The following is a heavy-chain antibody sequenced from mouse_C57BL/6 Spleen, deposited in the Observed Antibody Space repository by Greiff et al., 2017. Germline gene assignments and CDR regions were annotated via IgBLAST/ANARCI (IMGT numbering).Heavy chain of an antibody. CDR1: GYAFSSSW. D-gene: IGHD1-1*01. V-gene: IGHV1-82*01. J-gene: IGHJ4*01. CDR2: IYPGDGDT. CDR3: ARLNYGSRTDYAMDY. Sequence: VKLVESGPELVKPGASVKISCKASGYAFSSSWMNWVKQRPGKGLEWIGRIYPGDGDTNYNGKFKGKATLTADKSSSTAYMQLSSLTSEDSAVYFCARLNYGSRTDYAMDYWGQGTSVTVSS.